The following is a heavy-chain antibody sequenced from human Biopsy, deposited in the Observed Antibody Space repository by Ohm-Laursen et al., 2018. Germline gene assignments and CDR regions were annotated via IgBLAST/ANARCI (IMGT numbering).Heavy chain of an antibody. J-gene: IGHJ4*02. D-gene: IGHD1-1*01. CDR2: FAPENGKT. CDR1: GYTLTELS. CDR3: AADINVWNVNY. V-gene: IGHV1-24*01. Sequence: GASVKVSCKVSGYTLTELSMHWVRQAPGRGLEWMGGFAPENGKTIYAQKFQGRVTMTEDTSTDTAYMELSSLRSEDTAVYYCAADINVWNVNYWGQGTQVTVSS.